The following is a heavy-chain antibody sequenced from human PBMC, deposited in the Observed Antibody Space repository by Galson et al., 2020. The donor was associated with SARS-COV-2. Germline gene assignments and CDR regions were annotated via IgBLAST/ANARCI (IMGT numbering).Heavy chain of an antibody. CDR1: GFSFSTYA. Sequence: GESLKISCAASGFSFSTYAMHWVRQTPGKGLEWVGVIWSDGNNKYYGDSVRGRFTISRDNSKNTVNLQMNSMRAEDTAVYYCTPSIIVAGTLDYWGQGTLVSVSS. D-gene: IGHD5-12*01. CDR3: TPSIIVAGTLDY. V-gene: IGHV3-33*03. J-gene: IGHJ4*02. CDR2: IWSDGNNK.